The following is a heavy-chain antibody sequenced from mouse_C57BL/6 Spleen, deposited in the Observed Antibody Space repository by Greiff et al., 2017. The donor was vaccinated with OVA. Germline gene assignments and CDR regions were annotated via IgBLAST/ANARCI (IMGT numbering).Heavy chain of an antibody. CDR1: GYTFTDYN. J-gene: IGHJ2*01. Sequence: EVQLQQSGPELVKPGASVKMSCKASGYTFTDYNMHWVKQSHGKSLEWIGYINPNNGGTSYNQKFKGKATLTVNKSSSTAYMELRSLTSEDTAVYYCARERYYGSSYVGYWGQGTTLTVSS. D-gene: IGHD1-1*01. CDR2: INPNNGGT. V-gene: IGHV1-22*01. CDR3: ARERYYGSSYVGY.